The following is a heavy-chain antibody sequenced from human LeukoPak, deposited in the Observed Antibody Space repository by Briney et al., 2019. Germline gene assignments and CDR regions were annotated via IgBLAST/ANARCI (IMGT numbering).Heavy chain of an antibody. CDR3: AKASDMAATAPEY. V-gene: IGHV3-23*01. CDR2: INDGGGRT. J-gene: IGHJ4*02. Sequence: GGSLKLSVAASGFFFTSFALNWVRRPPGKGLGWASAINDGGGRTYYADSVKGRFTISRDNSKNTLYLQMNSLRAEDTALYFCAKASDMAATAPEYWGQGILVTVSS. CDR1: GFFFTSFA. D-gene: IGHD5-12*01.